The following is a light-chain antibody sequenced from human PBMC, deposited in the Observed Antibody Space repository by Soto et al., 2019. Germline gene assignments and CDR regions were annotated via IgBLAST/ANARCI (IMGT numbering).Light chain of an antibody. CDR2: AAS. V-gene: IGKV1-8*01. Sequence: AIRMTQSPSSLSASTGDRVTLXXRASQGISSYLDWYQQKPGKAPKXLRYAASTLQRLGPSRFSGSGAVTDFTLTISCLQSEAFATYYCQQYYSYTPTFGQGTKVDIK. CDR1: QGISSY. CDR3: QQYYSYTPT. J-gene: IGKJ1*01.